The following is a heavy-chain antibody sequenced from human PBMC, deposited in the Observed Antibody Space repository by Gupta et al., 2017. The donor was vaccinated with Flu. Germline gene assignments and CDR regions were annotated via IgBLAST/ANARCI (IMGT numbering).Heavy chain of an antibody. CDR1: GFTFSDYY. D-gene: IGHD3-22*01. J-gene: IGHJ1*01. V-gene: IGHV3-11*01. CDR2: ISSSGSTI. Sequence: QVQLVESGGGLVKPGGSLRLSCAASGFTFSDYYMSWIRQAPGKGLEWVSYISSSGSTIYYADAVKGRFTISRDNAKNSLYLQMNSLRAEDTAVYYCASDDSSGYYFDFQHWGQGTLVTVSS. CDR3: ASDDSSGYYFDFQH.